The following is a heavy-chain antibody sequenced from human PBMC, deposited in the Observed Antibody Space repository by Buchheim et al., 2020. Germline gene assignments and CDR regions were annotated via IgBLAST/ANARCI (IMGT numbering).Heavy chain of an antibody. V-gene: IGHV1-2*05. CDR1: GYTFTGYY. CDR2: INPNSGGT. CDR3: AREAYYYDSSGYYYYFDY. D-gene: IGHD3-22*01. J-gene: IGHJ4*02. Sequence: QVQLVQSGAEVKKPGASVKVSCKASGYTFTGYYMHWVRQAPGQGLEWMGRINPNSGGTNYAQKFQGRVTMTRDTSISTPYMELSRLRSDDTVVYYCAREAYYYDSSGYYYYFDYWGQGTL.